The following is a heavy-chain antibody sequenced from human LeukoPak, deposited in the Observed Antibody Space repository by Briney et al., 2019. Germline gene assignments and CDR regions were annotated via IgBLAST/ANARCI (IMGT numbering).Heavy chain of an antibody. J-gene: IGHJ3*02. V-gene: IGHV3-21*01. CDR3: ARYGLLNLSEMNGFDI. CDR1: GFTFSSYS. Sequence: PGGSLRLSCAASGFTFSSYSMNWVRQAPGKGLEWVSSISSSSSYIYYADSVKGRFTISRDNAKNSLYLQMNSLRAEDTAVYYCARYGLLNLSEMNGFDIWGQGTMVTVSA. D-gene: IGHD5-24*01. CDR2: ISSSSSYI.